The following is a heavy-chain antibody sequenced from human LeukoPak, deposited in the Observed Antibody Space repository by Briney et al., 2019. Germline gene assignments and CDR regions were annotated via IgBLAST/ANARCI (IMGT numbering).Heavy chain of an antibody. CDR2: IYSGGDT. CDR1: GFTFSSYE. D-gene: IGHD2-2*01. CDR3: ARSPPASPFDY. Sequence: GGSLRLSCAASGFTFSSYEMNWVRQAPGKGLEWVSIIYSGGDTYYGDSVKGRFTISRDISKNTLYLQMNNLRAEDTAFYYCARSPPASPFDYWGQGTLVTVSS. V-gene: IGHV3-53*01. J-gene: IGHJ4*02.